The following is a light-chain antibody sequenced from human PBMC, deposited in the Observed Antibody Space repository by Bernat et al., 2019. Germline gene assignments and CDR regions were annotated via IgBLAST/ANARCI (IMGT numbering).Light chain of an antibody. J-gene: IGKJ1*01. CDR1: QSIGNN. Sequence: EIVMTQSPVTLSVSPGERVTVSCRASQSIGNNIAWYQHKPGQAPRLLIFGASSRATGISGRFSGSGFGTDSTLTISSLQSEDSALYYCQQYNDWPPWTFGQGTRIEIK. CDR3: QQYNDWPPWT. V-gene: IGKV3-15*01. CDR2: GAS.